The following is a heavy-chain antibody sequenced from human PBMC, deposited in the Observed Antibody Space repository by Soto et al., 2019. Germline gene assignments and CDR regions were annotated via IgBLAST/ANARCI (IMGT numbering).Heavy chain of an antibody. J-gene: IGHJ4*02. Sequence: PSETLSLTCTISGGPMSNYYCSWFRQPPGQGLEWIGYMGYNGYTSYNPSLRSRVTISLDTSKNQFSLKLISVTTADTAVYFCAREGNLGRWIQPLDSWGQGTLVTVSS. V-gene: IGHV4-59*01. CDR3: AREGNLGRWIQPLDS. D-gene: IGHD2-2*03. CDR1: GGPMSNYY. CDR2: MGYNGYT.